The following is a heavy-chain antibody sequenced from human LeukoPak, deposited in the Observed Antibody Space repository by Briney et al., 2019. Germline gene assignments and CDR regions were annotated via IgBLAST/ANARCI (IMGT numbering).Heavy chain of an antibody. CDR2: INSDGTST. Sequence: GGSLRLSCAASGFTFSNAWMSWVRQAPGKGLVWVSRINSDGTSTSYADSVKGRFTISRDNAKNTLYLQMNSLRAEDTAVYYCARAREMATNHNADTWGQGTLVTVSS. V-gene: IGHV3-74*01. D-gene: IGHD5-24*01. CDR1: GFTFSNAW. J-gene: IGHJ5*02. CDR3: ARAREMATNHNADT.